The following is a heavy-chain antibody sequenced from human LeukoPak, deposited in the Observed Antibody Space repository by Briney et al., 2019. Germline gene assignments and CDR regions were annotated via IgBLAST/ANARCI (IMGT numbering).Heavy chain of an antibody. CDR3: ARIHSGDDF. CDR2: IYSDGKI. V-gene: IGHV3-53*01. J-gene: IGHJ4*02. D-gene: IGHD5-12*01. Sequence: GGSLRLSCAASGFTVSTNYMSWVRRAPGKGLEWVAVIYSDGKIYYADSVKGRFTISRDNSKNTLWLQMNSLRAEDTAVYYCARIHSGDDFWGQGTLVTVSS. CDR1: GFTVSTNY.